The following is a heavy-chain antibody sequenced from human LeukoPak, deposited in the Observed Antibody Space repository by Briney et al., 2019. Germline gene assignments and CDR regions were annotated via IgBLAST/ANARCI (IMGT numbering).Heavy chain of an antibody. V-gene: IGHV3-7*01. Sequence: GGSLRLSCAASGFTFSSYWMSWVRQAPGKGLEWVANIKQDGSEKYYVDSVKGRFTISRDNAKNSLYLQMNSLRAEDTAVYYCARDYYVSSGYYLFDCWGQGTLVTVSS. D-gene: IGHD3-22*01. J-gene: IGHJ5*01. CDR2: IKQDGSEK. CDR3: ARDYYVSSGYYLFDC. CDR1: GFTFSSYW.